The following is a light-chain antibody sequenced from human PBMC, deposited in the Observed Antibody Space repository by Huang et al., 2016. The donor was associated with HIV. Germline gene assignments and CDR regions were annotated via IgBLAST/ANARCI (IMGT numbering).Light chain of an antibody. J-gene: IGKJ2*01. Sequence: DIQMTQSPSPLSASVGDRVTITCRASQGISNSVAWYQQKPGKAPKLLLFGASRLESGVPSRFSCSGSGTDYTLSISSLQPEDFATYYCQQYYNTPYTFGQGTKLEIK. V-gene: IGKV1-NL1*01. CDR1: QGISNS. CDR3: QQYYNTPYT. CDR2: GAS.